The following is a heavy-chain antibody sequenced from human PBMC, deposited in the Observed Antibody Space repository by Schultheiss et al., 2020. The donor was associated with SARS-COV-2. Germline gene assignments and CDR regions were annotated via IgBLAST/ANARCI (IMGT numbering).Heavy chain of an antibody. V-gene: IGHV4-59*10. CDR1: GGSFSGYY. Sequence: SETLSLTCAVYGGSFSGYYWSWIRQPAGKGLEWIGRIYTSGSTNYNPSLKSRVTMSVDTSKNQFSLKLSSVTAADTAVYYCARAEYSSSFDYWGQGTLVTVSS. CDR2: IYTSGST. D-gene: IGHD6-6*01. J-gene: IGHJ4*02. CDR3: ARAEYSSSFDY.